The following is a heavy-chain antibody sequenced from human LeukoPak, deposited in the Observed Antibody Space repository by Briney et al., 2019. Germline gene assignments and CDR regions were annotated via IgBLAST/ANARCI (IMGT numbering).Heavy chain of an antibody. J-gene: IGHJ4*02. D-gene: IGHD2-21*02. CDR3: ARDRWNGGDCYTPFDY. CDR2: IKEDGSQK. Sequence: GGSLRLSCGASEFTFNLYWMGWVRQAPGKGLEWVASIKEDGSQKYYVDSVKGRFTISIDNAKNSLYLQMGSLRVEDTAVNYCARDRWNGGDCYTPFDYWGQGTLVTVSS. V-gene: IGHV3-7*01. CDR1: EFTFNLYW.